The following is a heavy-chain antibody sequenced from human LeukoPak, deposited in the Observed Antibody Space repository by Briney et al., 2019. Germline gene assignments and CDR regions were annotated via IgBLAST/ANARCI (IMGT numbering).Heavy chain of an antibody. CDR2: IKSKTDGGTP. V-gene: IGHV3-15*01. D-gene: IGHD6-13*01. CDR3: TTDAAGQYYFDH. Sequence: GGSLRLSCAASGFSFRNAWMSWVRQAPGKGLEWVGRIKSKTDGGTPDYAAPVKGRFSISRDDSKNMLYLQMHSLKTEDTAVYYCTTDAAGQYYFDHWGQGTLVTVSS. J-gene: IGHJ4*02. CDR1: GFSFRNAW.